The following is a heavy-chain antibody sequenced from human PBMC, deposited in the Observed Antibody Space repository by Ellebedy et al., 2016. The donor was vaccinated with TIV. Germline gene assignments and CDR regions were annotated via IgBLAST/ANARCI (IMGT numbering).Heavy chain of an antibody. CDR1: GFTFSNFG. D-gene: IGHD6-19*01. CDR2: TSKDGSER. CDR3: AKDRFSSAWYGGYFGY. Sequence: PGGSLRLSCAASGFTFSNFGMHWVRQAPGKGLEYVAFTSKDGSERYYADSVKGRFTISRDNSKNTLYLHMTGLRGEDTAVYYCAKDRFSSAWYGGYFGYWGQGTLVTVSS. J-gene: IGHJ4*02. V-gene: IGHV3-30*18.